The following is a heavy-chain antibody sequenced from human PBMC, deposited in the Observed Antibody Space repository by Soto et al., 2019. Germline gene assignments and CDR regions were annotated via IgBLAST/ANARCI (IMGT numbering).Heavy chain of an antibody. D-gene: IGHD3-22*01. J-gene: IGHJ4*02. CDR3: ASLKYNISGYYIDY. CDR1: GYSFTSYW. Sequence: GESLKISCQGSGYSFTSYWISWVRQMPGKGLEWMGRIEPTDSYTKYSPSFQGHVAISADKSISTAYLQWSSLKASDTAMYYCASLKYNISGYYIDYWGQGTLVTVSS. V-gene: IGHV5-10-1*01. CDR2: IEPTDSYT.